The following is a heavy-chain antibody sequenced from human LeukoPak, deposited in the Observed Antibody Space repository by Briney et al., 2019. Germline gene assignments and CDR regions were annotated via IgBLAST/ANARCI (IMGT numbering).Heavy chain of an antibody. CDR1: GFTFSRYV. V-gene: IGHV3-23*01. CDR3: AKETQGTAWQTVDY. D-gene: IGHD1-14*01. CDR2: ISGSDRDT. J-gene: IGHJ4*02. Sequence: GGSLRLSCAASGFTFSRYVISWVRLAPGKGLEWVSDISGSDRDTYYADSVKGRFTISRDNSRNTLYLQMNNLRAEDTALYYCAKETQGTAWQTVDYWGQGTLVSVSS.